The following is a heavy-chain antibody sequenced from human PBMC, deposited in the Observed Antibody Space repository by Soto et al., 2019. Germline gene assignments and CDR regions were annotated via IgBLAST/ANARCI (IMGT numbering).Heavy chain of an antibody. J-gene: IGHJ4*02. CDR3: ARDLGPSSYGSVVGY. Sequence: PSETLSLTCSIYSGSFSCYYWSWIRQPPGKGLEWIGEISQSGNTNYSPSLKSRVSISIDTSKKQFSLNLASVSAADTAVYYCARDLGPSSYGSVVGYWGQGTLVTVSS. CDR1: SGSFSCYY. V-gene: IGHV4-34*01. D-gene: IGHD3-10*01. CDR2: ISQSGNT.